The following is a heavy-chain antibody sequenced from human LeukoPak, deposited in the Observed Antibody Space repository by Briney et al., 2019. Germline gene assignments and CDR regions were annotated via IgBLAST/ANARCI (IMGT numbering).Heavy chain of an antibody. CDR2: IYPDDSDT. CDR1: GYRFTNYW. Sequence: GESLKISCKGSGYRFTNYWIGWVRQMPGKGLEWMGIIYPDDSDTRYSPSFQGQVTISADKSISTAYLQWDSLKASDTAIYYCARHLSGWYADYWGQGTLVTVSS. J-gene: IGHJ4*02. V-gene: IGHV5-51*01. D-gene: IGHD6-19*01. CDR3: ARHLSGWYADY.